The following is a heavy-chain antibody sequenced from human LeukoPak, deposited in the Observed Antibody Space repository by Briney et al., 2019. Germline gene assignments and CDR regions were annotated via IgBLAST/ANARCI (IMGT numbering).Heavy chain of an antibody. CDR2: ISSGSTI. CDR3: ARESIAVAGAPFDY. V-gene: IGHV3-48*03. J-gene: IGHJ4*02. Sequence: PGGSLRLSCAASGFTFSSYEMNWVRQAPGKGLEWVSYISSGSTIYDADSVKGRFTISRDNAKNSLYLQMNSLRAEDTAGYYCARESIAVAGAPFDYWGQGTLVTVSS. CDR1: GFTFSSYE. D-gene: IGHD6-19*01.